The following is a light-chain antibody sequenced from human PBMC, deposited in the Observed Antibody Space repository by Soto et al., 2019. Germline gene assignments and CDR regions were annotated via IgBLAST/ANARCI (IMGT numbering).Light chain of an antibody. V-gene: IGKV3-20*01. CDR1: QSVSSY. CDR3: QQYGSSGT. J-gene: IGKJ1*01. Sequence: MVLTHSPATLSLSPGERATLSFRASQSVSSYLAWYQQKPGQAPRLLIYDASSRATGIPDRFSGSGSGTDFTLTISRLEPEDFAVYYCQQYGSSGTFGQGTKVDIK. CDR2: DAS.